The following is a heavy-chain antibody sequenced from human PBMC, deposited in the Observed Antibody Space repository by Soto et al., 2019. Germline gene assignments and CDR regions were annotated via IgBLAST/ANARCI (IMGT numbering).Heavy chain of an antibody. CDR3: AHRHSRSSGPIY. CDR2: LYGDDDK. V-gene: IGHV2-5*02. CDR1: GFSLSTSEVG. Sequence: QITLKESGPTLVIPTQTLTLTCTFSGFSLSTSEVGVGWIRQPPGKALEWLALLYGDDDKRYSPSLRSRLTITKDTSKKQVILTMTNMDPVATATYDCAHRHSRSSGPIYWGQGTLVTVSS. D-gene: IGHD6-6*01. J-gene: IGHJ4*02.